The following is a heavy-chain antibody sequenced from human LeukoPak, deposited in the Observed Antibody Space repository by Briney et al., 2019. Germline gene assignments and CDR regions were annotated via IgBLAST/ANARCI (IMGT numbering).Heavy chain of an antibody. D-gene: IGHD5-12*01. V-gene: IGHV3-33*01. CDR2: IWYDGSNK. CDR3: ARDRGLVATNADYYMDV. Sequence: GRSLRLSCAASGFTFSSYGMHWVRQAPCKGLEGVAVIWYDGSNKYYADSVKGRFTVSRDDAKNSLYLQMNSLRPEDTAVYYCARDRGLVATNADYYMDVWGKGTTVTVSS. J-gene: IGHJ6*03. CDR1: GFTFSSYG.